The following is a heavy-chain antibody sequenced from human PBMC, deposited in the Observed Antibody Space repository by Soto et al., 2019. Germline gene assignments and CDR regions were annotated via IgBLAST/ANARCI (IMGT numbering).Heavy chain of an antibody. CDR1: GGSISSGDYY. Sequence: QVQLQESGPGLAKPSQTLSLTCTVSGGSISSGDYYWSWIRQPPGKGLEWIGYIYYSGSTYYNPSLKSRVTLSVDTSKNQFSLKLSSVTAADTAVYYCARGTREGDAFDIWGQGTMVTVSS. D-gene: IGHD1-26*01. CDR2: IYYSGST. V-gene: IGHV4-30-4*01. CDR3: ARGTREGDAFDI. J-gene: IGHJ3*02.